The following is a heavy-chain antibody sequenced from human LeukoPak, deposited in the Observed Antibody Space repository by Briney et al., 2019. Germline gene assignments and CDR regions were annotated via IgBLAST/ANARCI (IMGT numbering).Heavy chain of an antibody. Sequence: GGSLRLSCEASGFTFSSYAMNWVRQAPRKGLDWVSGISGSGDSTYYADSVKGRFTISRDNSRNTLYLQMDSLRAEDTAVYYCAKDFLMRVVVMIPDYWGQGTLVTVSS. J-gene: IGHJ4*02. V-gene: IGHV3-23*01. CDR3: AKDFLMRVVVMIPDY. D-gene: IGHD3-22*01. CDR2: ISGSGDST. CDR1: GFTFSSYA.